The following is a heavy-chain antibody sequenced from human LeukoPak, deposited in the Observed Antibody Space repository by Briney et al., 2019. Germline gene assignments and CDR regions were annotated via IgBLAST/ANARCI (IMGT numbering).Heavy chain of an antibody. V-gene: IGHV1-18*01. J-gene: IGHJ4*02. D-gene: IGHD3-16*01. CDR2: ISAYNGNS. CDR1: GYTFTSYG. Sequence: ASVKVSCKASGYTFTSYGVSWVRQAPGQGLEWMGWISAYNGNSYYAQKVQGRVTMTTDRSTSTAYMELRSLRSDDTAVYYCARSDGGEECDYWGQRTLVTVSS. CDR3: ARSDGGEECDY.